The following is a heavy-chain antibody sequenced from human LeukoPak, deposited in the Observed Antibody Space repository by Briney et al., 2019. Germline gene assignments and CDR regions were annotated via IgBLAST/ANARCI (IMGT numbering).Heavy chain of an antibody. J-gene: IGHJ4*02. CDR3: ARDQGNWNYGDLDY. Sequence: GESLKISCKASGYTFTSHAMNWVRQAPGQGLEWMGWINTNTGNPTYAQGFTGRFVFSLDTSVSTAYLQISSLKAEDTAVYYCARDQGNWNYGDLDYWGQGTLVTVSS. CDR2: INTNTGNP. V-gene: IGHV7-4-1*02. D-gene: IGHD1-7*01. CDR1: GYTFTSHA.